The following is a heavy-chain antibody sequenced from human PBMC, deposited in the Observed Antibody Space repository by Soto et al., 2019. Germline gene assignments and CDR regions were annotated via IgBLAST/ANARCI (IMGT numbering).Heavy chain of an antibody. CDR2: IIPILGIA. J-gene: IGHJ5*02. CDR1: GGTFSSYT. Sequence: GASVKVSCKASGGTFSSYTISWVRQAPGQGLEWMGRIIPILGIANYAQKFQGRVTITADKSTSTAYMELSSLRSEDTAVYYCARDSHCIGGSCYPENNWFDPWGQRTLVTGSS. D-gene: IGHD2-15*01. V-gene: IGHV1-69*04. CDR3: ARDSHCIGGSCYPENNWFDP.